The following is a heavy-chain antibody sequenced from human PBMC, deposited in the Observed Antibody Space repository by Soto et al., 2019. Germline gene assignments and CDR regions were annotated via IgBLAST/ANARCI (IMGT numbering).Heavy chain of an antibody. CDR2: INAGNGNT. V-gene: IGHV1-3*01. J-gene: IGHJ4*01. CDR3: TRATGGTDGPGDN. CDR1: GYTFTSYA. Sequence: QVQLVQSGAEVKKPGASVKVSCKASGYTFTSYAMHWVRQAPGQRLEWMGWINAGNGNTKLSQKLQGRVTITRNTAASKASMELGNLRSEDTAVYYRTRATGGTDGPGDNRGHGTQVTDSS.